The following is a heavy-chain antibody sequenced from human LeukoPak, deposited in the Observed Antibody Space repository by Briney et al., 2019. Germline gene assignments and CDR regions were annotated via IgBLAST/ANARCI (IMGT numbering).Heavy chain of an antibody. D-gene: IGHD6-13*01. J-gene: IGHJ5*02. Sequence: SETLSLTCTVSGGSTSSYYWSWIRQPAGKGLEWIGRIYTSGSTNYNPSLKSRVTMLVDTSKNQFSLKLSSVTAADTAVYYCARDWGRKGYSANAWFDPWGQRTLVTVSS. CDR3: ARDWGRKGYSANAWFDP. CDR1: GGSTSSYY. V-gene: IGHV4-4*07. CDR2: IYTSGST.